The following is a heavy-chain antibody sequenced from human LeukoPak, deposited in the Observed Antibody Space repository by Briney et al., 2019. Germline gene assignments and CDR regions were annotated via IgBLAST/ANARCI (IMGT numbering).Heavy chain of an antibody. J-gene: IGHJ4*02. V-gene: IGHV3-33*01. CDR1: GISLSSYG. D-gene: IGHD3-9*01. CDR3: AREGGGFCSGFDCPGIDD. CDR2: IWFDGSNK. Sequence: SGGSLRLSCVASGISLSSYGMHWVRQAPGKGLDWVAGIWFDGSNKYYADSVKGRCTISRDNSNNTLSLEIIGLRAEDSAIYHCAREGGGFCSGFDCPGIDDWGRGTLVTVST.